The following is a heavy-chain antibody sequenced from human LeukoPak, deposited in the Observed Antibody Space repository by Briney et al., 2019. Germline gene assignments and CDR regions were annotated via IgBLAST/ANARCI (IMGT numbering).Heavy chain of an antibody. J-gene: IGHJ6*03. CDR2: IRYDGSNK. CDR1: GFTFSNYG. D-gene: IGHD2-15*01. CDR3: AKDYCSGGSCYYYYYYMDV. Sequence: GGSLRLSCAASGFTFSNYGIHWVRQAPGKGLEWVAFIRYDGSNKYYADSVKGRFTISRDNSKNTLYLQMNSLRAEDTAVYYCAKDYCSGGSCYYYYYYMDVWGKGTTVTISS. V-gene: IGHV3-30*02.